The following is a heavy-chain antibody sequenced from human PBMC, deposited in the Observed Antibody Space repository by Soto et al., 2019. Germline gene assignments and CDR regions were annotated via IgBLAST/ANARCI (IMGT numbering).Heavy chain of an antibody. V-gene: IGHV3-30-3*01. CDR1: GFTFSSYA. J-gene: IGHJ4*02. CDR3: AREEIAAAGQIDY. CDR2: ISYDGSNK. Sequence: SGGSLRLSCAASGFTFSSYAMHWVRQAPGKGLEWVAVISYDGSNKYYADSVKGRFTISRDNSKNTLYLQMNSLRAEDTAVYYCAREEIAAAGQIDYWGQGTLVTVSS. D-gene: IGHD6-13*01.